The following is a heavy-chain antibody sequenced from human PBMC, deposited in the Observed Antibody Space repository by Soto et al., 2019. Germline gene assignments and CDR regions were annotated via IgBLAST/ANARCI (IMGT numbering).Heavy chain of an antibody. CDR3: ERHSIWLLLSDY. CDR2: IYYTGNT. J-gene: IGHJ4*02. V-gene: IGHV4-39*01. D-gene: IGHD3-22*01. Sequence: SETLSLTCNVSGGSISNSNYYWGWIRQPPGKGLEWIGSIYYTGNTYYNPSPKSRVTISVDTSKNQFSLKLDSVTAADTAVYFCERHSIWLLLSDYWGQGSLVTVS. CDR1: GGSISNSNYY.